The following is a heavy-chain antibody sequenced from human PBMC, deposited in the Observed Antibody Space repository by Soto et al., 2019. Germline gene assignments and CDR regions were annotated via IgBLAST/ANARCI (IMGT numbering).Heavy chain of an antibody. V-gene: IGHV3-30*18. J-gene: IGHJ6*02. D-gene: IGHD6-6*01. Sequence: GGSLRLSCAASGFTFSSYGMHWVRQAPGKGLEWVAVISYDGSNKYYADSVKGRFTISRDNSKNTLYLQMNSLRAEDTAVYYYAKNSVMAARSYYYGMDVWGQGTTVTVSS. CDR1: GFTFSSYG. CDR3: AKNSVMAARSYYYGMDV. CDR2: ISYDGSNK.